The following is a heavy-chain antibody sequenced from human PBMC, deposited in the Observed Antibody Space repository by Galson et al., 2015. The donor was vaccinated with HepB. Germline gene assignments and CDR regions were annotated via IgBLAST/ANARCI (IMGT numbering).Heavy chain of an antibody. CDR2: IIPIFGTA. Sequence: SVKVSCKASGGTFSSYAISWVRQAPGQGLEWMGGIIPIFGTANYAQKFQGRVTITADESTSTAYMELSSLRSEDTAVYYCARDPGRGYPEKNLFDPWCQGTLVTVSS. J-gene: IGHJ5*02. CDR3: ARDPGRGYPEKNLFDP. V-gene: IGHV1-69*13. D-gene: IGHD3-22*01. CDR1: GGTFSSYA.